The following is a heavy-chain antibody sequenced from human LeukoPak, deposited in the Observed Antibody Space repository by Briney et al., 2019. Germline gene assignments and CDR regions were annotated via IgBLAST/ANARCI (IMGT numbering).Heavy chain of an antibody. CDR3: ARRSGIAVAGAFDY. V-gene: IGHV3-30*02. J-gene: IGHJ4*02. CDR1: GFTFISYG. D-gene: IGHD6-19*01. CDR2: IRYDGSNK. Sequence: PGGSLRLSCAASGFTFISYGMQWVRQAPGKGLEWVAFIRYDGSNKYYADSVKGRFTISRDNSKNTLYLQMNSLRAEDTAVYYCARRSGIAVAGAFDYWGQGTLVTVSS.